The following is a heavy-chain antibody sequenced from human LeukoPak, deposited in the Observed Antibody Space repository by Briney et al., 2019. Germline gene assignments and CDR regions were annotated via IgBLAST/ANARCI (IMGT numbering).Heavy chain of an antibody. D-gene: IGHD1-1*01. J-gene: IGHJ4*02. V-gene: IGHV3-30*18. Sequence: GGSLRLSCAASGFTFSSYGMHWVRQAPGKGLEWVAVISYDGSNKYYADSVKGRFTISRDSSKNTLYLQMKSLRAEDTAVCYCAKHSGTPSRRGDYFDYWGQGTLVTVSS. CDR1: GFTFSSYG. CDR3: AKHSGTPSRRGDYFDY. CDR2: ISYDGSNK.